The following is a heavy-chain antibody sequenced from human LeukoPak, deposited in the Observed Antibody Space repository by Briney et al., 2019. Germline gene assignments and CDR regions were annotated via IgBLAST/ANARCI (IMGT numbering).Heavy chain of an antibody. D-gene: IGHD3-9*01. CDR3: AKDGKSERYFDWLSLFDY. J-gene: IGHJ4*02. CDR2: ISGSGGST. V-gene: IGHV3-23*01. Sequence: GGSLRLSCAASGFTFSSYAMSWVRQAPGKGLEWVSAISGSGGSTYYADSVKGRLTISRDNSKNTLYLQMNSLRAEDTAVYYCAKDGKSERYFDWLSLFDYWGQGTLVTVSS. CDR1: GFTFSSYA.